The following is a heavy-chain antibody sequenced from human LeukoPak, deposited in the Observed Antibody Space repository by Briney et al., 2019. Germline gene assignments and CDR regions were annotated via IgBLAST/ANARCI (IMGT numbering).Heavy chain of an antibody. CDR1: GFTFSSYA. CDR2: ISYDGSNK. CDR3: ARGRGKYYDSSGYPPGDAFDI. Sequence: GGSLRLSCAASGFTFSSYAMHWVRQAPGKGLEWVAVISYDGSNKYYADSVKGRFTISRDNSKNTLYLQMNSLRAEDTAVYYCARGRGKYYDSSGYPPGDAFDIWGQGTMVTVSS. J-gene: IGHJ3*02. D-gene: IGHD3-22*01. V-gene: IGHV3-30*04.